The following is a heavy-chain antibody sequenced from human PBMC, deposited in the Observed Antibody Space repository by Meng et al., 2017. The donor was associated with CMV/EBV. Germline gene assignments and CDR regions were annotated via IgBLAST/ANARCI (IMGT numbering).Heavy chain of an antibody. D-gene: IGHD6-13*01. Sequence: KVSCKGSGYSFTSYWIGWVRQMPGKGLEWMGIIYPGDSDTRYSPSFQGQVTISADKSISTAYLQWSSLKASDTAMSYCARTNTPQYSSSWYRYYYYGMDVWGQGTTVTFSS. V-gene: IGHV5-51*01. CDR3: ARTNTPQYSSSWYRYYYYGMDV. CDR2: IYPGDSDT. J-gene: IGHJ6*02. CDR1: GYSFTSYW.